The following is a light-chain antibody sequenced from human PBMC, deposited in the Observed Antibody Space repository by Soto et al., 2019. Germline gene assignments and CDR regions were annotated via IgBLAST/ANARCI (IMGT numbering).Light chain of an antibody. J-gene: IGLJ2*01. Sequence: QSVLTEPPSASGTPGQKVTISCSGSSSNIGSNYVYWYQQLPGTAPKLLIYKKNQRPSGVPDRFSGSKSGTSASLAISGLRSEDEADYYCAAWDDSLVVFGGGTQLTVL. CDR2: KKN. CDR1: SSNIGSNY. V-gene: IGLV1-47*01. CDR3: AAWDDSLVV.